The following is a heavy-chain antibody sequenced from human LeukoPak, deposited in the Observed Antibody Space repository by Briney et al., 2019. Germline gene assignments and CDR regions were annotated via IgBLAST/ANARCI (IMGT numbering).Heavy chain of an antibody. CDR3: ARVRGGYCSGDRCYGDFFFDN. CDR1: GYTFIGYF. Sequence: ASVKVSCKASGYTFIGYFIHWVRQAPGQGREWMGWIDPNSGDTKYAQKFQGRVNVTRDTITTTAYMESSSLRSDDTAVYFCARVRGGYCSGDRCYGDFFFDNWGQGTLVTVTS. D-gene: IGHD2-15*01. V-gene: IGHV1-2*02. CDR2: IDPNSGDT. J-gene: IGHJ4*02.